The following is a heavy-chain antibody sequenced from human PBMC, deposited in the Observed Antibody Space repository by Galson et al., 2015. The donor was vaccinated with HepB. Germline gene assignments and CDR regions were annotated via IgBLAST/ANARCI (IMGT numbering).Heavy chain of an antibody. Sequence: SLRLSCAASGFTFSSYWMSWVRQAPGKGLEWVANIKQDGSEKYYVDSVKGRFTISRDNAKNSLYLQMNSLRAEDTAVYYCARVEINAVTTYTPTFDYWGQGTLVTVSS. V-gene: IGHV3-7*01. CDR3: ARVEINAVTTYTPTFDY. CDR1: GFTFSSYW. J-gene: IGHJ4*02. CDR2: IKQDGSEK. D-gene: IGHD4-17*01.